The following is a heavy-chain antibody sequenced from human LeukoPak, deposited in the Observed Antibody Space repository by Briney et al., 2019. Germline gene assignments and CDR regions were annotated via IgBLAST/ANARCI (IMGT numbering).Heavy chain of an antibody. CDR2: ISDSGAST. CDR3: AKHSWSHFFDY. Sequence: GGSLRLSCESSGFTFSSYDMSWVRQAPGKGLEWVSGISDSGASTSYADSVKGRFIISRDNSKSTLFLQMNSLRPEDTALYYCAKHSWSHFFDYWGQGTLVTVSS. CDR1: GFTFSSYD. J-gene: IGHJ4*02. V-gene: IGHV3-23*01. D-gene: IGHD1-26*01.